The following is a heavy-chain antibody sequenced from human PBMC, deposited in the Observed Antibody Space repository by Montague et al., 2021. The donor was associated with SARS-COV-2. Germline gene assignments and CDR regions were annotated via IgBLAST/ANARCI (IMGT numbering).Heavy chain of an antibody. CDR1: GFTFSSYS. Sequence: LRLSCAASGFTFSSYSMNWVRQPPGKGLEWIGSIYYSGSTYYNPSLKSRVTISVDTSKNQFSLKLSSVTAADTAVYYCARDTRITMIVVVQGYGMDVRGQGTTVTVSS. V-gene: IGHV4-39*07. D-gene: IGHD3-22*01. CDR3: ARDTRITMIVVVQGYGMDV. J-gene: IGHJ6*02. CDR2: IYYSGST.